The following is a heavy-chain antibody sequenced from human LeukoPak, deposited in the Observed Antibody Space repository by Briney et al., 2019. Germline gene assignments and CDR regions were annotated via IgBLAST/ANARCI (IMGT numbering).Heavy chain of an antibody. D-gene: IGHD3-22*01. Sequence: SVKVSCKAPGGTFSSYAISWVRQAPGQGLEWMGRIIPIFGTANYAQKFQGRVTITTDESTSTAYMELSSLRSEDTAVYYCARAFYYDSSGYLRRTWYFDLWGRGTLVTVSS. J-gene: IGHJ2*01. V-gene: IGHV1-69*05. CDR2: IIPIFGTA. CDR3: ARAFYYDSSGYLRRTWYFDL. CDR1: GGTFSSYA.